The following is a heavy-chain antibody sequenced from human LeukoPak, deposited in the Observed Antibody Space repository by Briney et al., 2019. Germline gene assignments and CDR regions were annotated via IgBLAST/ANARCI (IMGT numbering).Heavy chain of an antibody. D-gene: IGHD1-1*01. CDR1: GFTFSTYG. Sequence: GGSLRLSCAASGFTFSTYGMSWVRQALGKGLEWVSVISDSGGSTNYADSVKGRFTISRDNSKNTLYLQMNSLRAEDTAVYYCATRDNKHLHYFDHWGQGTLVTVSS. CDR3: ATRDNKHLHYFDH. V-gene: IGHV3-23*01. J-gene: IGHJ4*02. CDR2: ISDSGGST.